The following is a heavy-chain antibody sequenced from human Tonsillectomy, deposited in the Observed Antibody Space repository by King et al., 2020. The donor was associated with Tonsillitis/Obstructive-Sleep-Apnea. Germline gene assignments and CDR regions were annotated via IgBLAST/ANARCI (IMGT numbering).Heavy chain of an antibody. CDR2: ISYDGGNK. Sequence: EQLVQSGGGVVQPGRSLRLSCAASGFIFSSYVMHWVRQAPGKGLEWMAVISYDGGNKYYADSVKGRFTISRDNSKNTLYLQMNSLRVEDTAVYYCVTFGSTTCQPFGMDVWGQGPTVTVPS. J-gene: IGHJ6*02. V-gene: IGHV3-30*04. CDR1: GFIFSSYV. D-gene: IGHD2-15*01. CDR3: VTFGSTTCQPFGMDV.